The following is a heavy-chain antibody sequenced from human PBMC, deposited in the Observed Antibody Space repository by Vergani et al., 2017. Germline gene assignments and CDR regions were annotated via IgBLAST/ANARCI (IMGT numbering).Heavy chain of an antibody. CDR1: GFPFSSYE. V-gene: IGHV3-48*03. D-gene: IGHD3-22*01. Sequence: EVQLVESGGGLVQPGGSLRLSCAASGFPFSSYEMNWVRQAPGKGLEWVSYISSSGSTIYYADSVKGRFTISRDNAKNSLYLQMNSLRAEDTAVYYCARSSEVMYDSSGYAFDIWGQGTMVTVSS. J-gene: IGHJ3*02. CDR3: ARSSEVMYDSSGYAFDI. CDR2: ISSSGSTI.